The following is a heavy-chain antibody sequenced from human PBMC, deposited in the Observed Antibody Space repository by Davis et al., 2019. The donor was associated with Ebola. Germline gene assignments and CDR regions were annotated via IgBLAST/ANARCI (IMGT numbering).Heavy chain of an antibody. D-gene: IGHD3-16*01. J-gene: IGHJ4*02. CDR3: ARVLGQNVEDY. CDR1: GYTFTNYA. V-gene: IGHV1-3*04. Sequence: AASVKVSCKASGYTFTNYAMHWVRQAPGQRLEWMGWINTGNGKTKYSQNFQGRVTIPRDTSANTAYMEMSSLRSEDTAVYYCARVLGQNVEDYWGQGTLVTVSS. CDR2: INTGNGKT.